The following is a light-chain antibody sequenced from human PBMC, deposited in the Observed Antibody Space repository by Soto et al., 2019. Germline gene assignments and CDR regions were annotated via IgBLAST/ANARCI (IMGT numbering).Light chain of an antibody. V-gene: IGLV2-14*01. CDR3: SSYASSGGHNHV. CDR1: SGDIGSYNR. J-gene: IGLJ1*01. Sequence: QSALTQPASVSGSPGQSITISCTGTSGDIGSYNRVSWYQQHPGKAPKLIIYEVTDRPSGVSNRFSGSKSGNTASLTISGLQAEDEAEYYCSSYASSGGHNHVFATGTKVTVL. CDR2: EVT.